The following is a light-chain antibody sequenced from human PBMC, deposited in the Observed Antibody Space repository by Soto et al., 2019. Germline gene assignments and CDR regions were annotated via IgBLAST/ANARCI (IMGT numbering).Light chain of an antibody. Sequence: EIVITQSPATLSLSPGEGATLSCRASQSVGYNLAWYQQKPGLPPRLLIYGASTRVTGIPARFSGSGSGTEFTLTISSLQSEDFTVYYCQQYKNWPAYTFGQGTKLEI. CDR3: QQYKNWPAYT. CDR1: QSVGYN. J-gene: IGKJ2*01. V-gene: IGKV3-15*01. CDR2: GAS.